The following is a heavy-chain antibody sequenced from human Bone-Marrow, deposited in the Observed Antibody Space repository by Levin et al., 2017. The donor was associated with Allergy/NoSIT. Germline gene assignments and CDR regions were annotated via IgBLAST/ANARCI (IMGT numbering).Heavy chain of an antibody. CDR2: IWYDGSDK. J-gene: IGHJ4*02. V-gene: IGHV3-33*06. CDR3: AKAVAGTGSPHL. CDR1: GFTFSSYG. Sequence: GGSLRLSCAASGFTFSSYGMHWVRQAPGKGLEWVAVIWYDGSDKYYVDSVKGRFTISSDNSQKTLYLQMNGLGAEDTAVDYCAKAVAGTGSPHLWGQGTLVTVSS. D-gene: IGHD6-19*01.